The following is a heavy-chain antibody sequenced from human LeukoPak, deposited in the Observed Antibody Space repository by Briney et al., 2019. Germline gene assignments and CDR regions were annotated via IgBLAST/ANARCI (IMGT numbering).Heavy chain of an antibody. CDR3: AKRGILIRAVIIIGFHKEAYYFDY. CDR2: ISERGGST. Sequence: GGSLRLSCAVSGITLSNYGMSWVRQAPGKGLEWVSGISERGGSTNYADSVKGRFIISRDTSKNTVYLQMNSLRVEDTAEYYCAKRGILIRAVIIIGFHKEAYYFDYWGQGILVTVSS. D-gene: IGHD3-10*01. CDR1: GITLSNYG. V-gene: IGHV3-23*01. J-gene: IGHJ4*02.